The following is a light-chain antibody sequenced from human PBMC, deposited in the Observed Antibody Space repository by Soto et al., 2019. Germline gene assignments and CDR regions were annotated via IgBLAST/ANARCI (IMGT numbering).Light chain of an antibody. Sequence: EIVLTQSPGTLSLSPGERATLFCRASQSVGNNFLAWYQQKPGQAPTLLIYDASSRASGLPDRFSGSGSETDFTLTVSRLEPEDFAVYFCHQYGSSPQTFGQGTKLDIK. J-gene: IGKJ1*01. CDR3: HQYGSSPQT. CDR1: QSVGNNF. V-gene: IGKV3-20*01. CDR2: DAS.